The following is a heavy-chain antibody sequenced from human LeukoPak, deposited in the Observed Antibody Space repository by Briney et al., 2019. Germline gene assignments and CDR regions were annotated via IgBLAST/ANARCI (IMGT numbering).Heavy chain of an antibody. CDR2: INHSGST. D-gene: IGHD5-24*01. V-gene: IGHV4-34*01. CDR1: GGSFSGYY. CDR3: ARPKRNKMATPFDY. J-gene: IGHJ4*02. Sequence: SETLSLTCAVYGGSFSGYYWSWIRQPPGKGLEWIGEINHSGSTNYNPSLKSRVTISVDTSKNQFSLKLSSVTAADTAVYYCARPKRNKMATPFDYWGQGTLVTVSS.